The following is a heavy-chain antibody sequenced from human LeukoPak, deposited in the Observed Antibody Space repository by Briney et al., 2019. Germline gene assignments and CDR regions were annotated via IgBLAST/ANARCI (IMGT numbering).Heavy chain of an antibody. J-gene: IGHJ4*02. D-gene: IGHD3-10*01. Sequence: ASVKVSCKASGYTFTSYGISWVRQAPGQGLEWMGWISGYNDNTNYAQKLQGRVTMTTDTSTSTAYMELRSLRSDDTAVYYCARDRRLWFGELLSASDYWGQGTLVTVSS. CDR1: GYTFTSYG. CDR3: ARDRRLWFGELLSASDY. V-gene: IGHV1-18*01. CDR2: ISGYNDNT.